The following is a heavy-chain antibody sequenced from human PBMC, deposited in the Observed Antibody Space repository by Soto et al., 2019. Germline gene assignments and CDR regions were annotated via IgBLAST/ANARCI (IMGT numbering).Heavy chain of an antibody. CDR2: ISGDGTNK. CDR3: AREGFPPEFDY. J-gene: IGHJ4*02. CDR1: GFIFSNYP. D-gene: IGHD2-21*01. Sequence: QVQLVESGGGVVQPGRSLRLSCVASGFIFSNYPMHWVRQAPGKGLEWVADISGDGTNKFHADSVKGRFTISRDNPRNTLDLQMNSLRPDDTAVYFCAREGFPPEFDYWGQGTLVTVSS. V-gene: IGHV3-30-3*01.